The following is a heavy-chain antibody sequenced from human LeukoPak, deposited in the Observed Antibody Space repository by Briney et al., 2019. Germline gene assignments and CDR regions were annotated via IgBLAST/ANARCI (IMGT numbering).Heavy chain of an antibody. J-gene: IGHJ4*02. CDR2: IRYDGNDR. V-gene: IGHV3-30*02. CDR3: ARRKGRGYSYGGESFDY. D-gene: IGHD5-18*01. CDR1: GFSFINYG. Sequence: LPGGSLRLSCAASGFSFINYGMHWVRQAPGKGLEWVAFIRYDGNDRFYADSVRGRFTISRDTSKNTQYLHTNSLRVDDTAVYYCARRKGRGYSYGGESFDYWGQGTLVTVSS.